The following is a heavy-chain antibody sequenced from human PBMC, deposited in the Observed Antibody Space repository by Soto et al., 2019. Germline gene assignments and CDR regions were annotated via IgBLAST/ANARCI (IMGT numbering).Heavy chain of an antibody. CDR3: ARGEYYDSSGCYYELDY. J-gene: IGHJ4*02. CDR1: GYTFTSYD. D-gene: IGHD3-22*01. CDR2: MNPNSVNT. V-gene: IGHV1-8*01. Sequence: QVQLVQSGAEVKKPGASVKVSCKASGYTFTSYDINWVRQATGQGLEWMGWMNPNSVNTGYAQKFQGRVTMTRNTSISTAYMELSSLGSEDKAVYYCARGEYYDSSGCYYELDYWGQGTLVPVAS.